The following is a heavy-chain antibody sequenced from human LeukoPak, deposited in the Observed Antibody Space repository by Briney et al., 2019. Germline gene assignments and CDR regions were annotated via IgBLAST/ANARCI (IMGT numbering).Heavy chain of an antibody. CDR2: MNPNSGNT. V-gene: IGHV1-8*01. CDR1: GYTFTNYD. J-gene: IGHJ4*02. CDR3: ARARGSSSWRY. D-gene: IGHD6-13*01. Sequence: ASVKVSCKASGYTFTNYDINWVRQATGQGLEWMGWMNPNSGNTGYAQKFQGRVTMTRNTSIITAYVELSSLRSEDTAVYYCARARGSSSWRYWGQGTLVTVSS.